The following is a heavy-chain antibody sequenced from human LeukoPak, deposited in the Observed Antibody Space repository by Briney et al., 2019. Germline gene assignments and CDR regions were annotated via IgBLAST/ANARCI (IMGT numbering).Heavy chain of an antibody. V-gene: IGHV1-8*03. CDR2: MNPNSGNT. CDR3: ARDGSGRVPEMSAPDY. CDR1: GYTFTSYD. Sequence: ASVKVSCKASGYTFTSYDINWVRQATGQGLEWMGWMNPNSGNTGYAQKFQGRVTITRNTSISTAYMELSSLRSEDTAVYYCARDGSGRVPEMSAPDYWGQGTLVTVSS. J-gene: IGHJ4*02. D-gene: IGHD3-10*01.